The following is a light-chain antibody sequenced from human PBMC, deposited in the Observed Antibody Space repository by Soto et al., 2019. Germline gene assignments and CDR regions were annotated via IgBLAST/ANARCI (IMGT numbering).Light chain of an antibody. V-gene: IGKV3-11*01. CDR2: DAS. CDR1: QSASSY. J-gene: IGKJ2*01. Sequence: EIVLTQSPATLSLSPGERATLSCRASQSASSYLAWYQQKPGQTPRLLIYDASNRATGIPARFSGSGSGTDFTLTISSLDPEDFAVYCCQQRSNWAFGQGTKLEIK. CDR3: QQRSNWA.